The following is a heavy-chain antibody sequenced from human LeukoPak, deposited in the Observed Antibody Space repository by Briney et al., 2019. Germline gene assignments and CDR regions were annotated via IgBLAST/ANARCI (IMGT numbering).Heavy chain of an antibody. D-gene: IGHD3-10*01. J-gene: IGHJ4*02. CDR3: ARGKTITMVQGFIFY. CDR1: VYTVTSYD. CDR2: MNPNSGNT. V-gene: IGHV1-8*01. Sequence: ASGNVSSKASVYTVTSYDINWVRQATGQGLEWMGWMNPNSGNTGYAQKIQGRVTMTRNTSISTAYMELSSLRSEDTDVYYCARGKTITMVQGFIFYWGQGTLVTVSS.